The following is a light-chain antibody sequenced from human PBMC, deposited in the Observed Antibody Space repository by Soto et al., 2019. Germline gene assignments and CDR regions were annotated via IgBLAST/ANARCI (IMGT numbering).Light chain of an antibody. CDR1: QTISSW. V-gene: IGKV1-5*03. Sequence: DIQXXXXXXTXSASVGDRVTITCRASQTISSWLAWYQQKPGKAPKLLIYKASSLESGVPSRFSGSGSGTEFTLTISSLQPDDFATYYCQQYNSPYTFGQGTKLEIK. CDR3: QQYNSPYT. CDR2: KAS. J-gene: IGKJ2*01.